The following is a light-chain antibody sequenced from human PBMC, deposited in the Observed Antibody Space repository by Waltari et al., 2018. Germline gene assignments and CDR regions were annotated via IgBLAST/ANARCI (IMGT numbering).Light chain of an antibody. V-gene: IGKV1-5*03. J-gene: IGKJ2*01. CDR2: KAS. CDR1: QSISSW. Sequence: RASQSISSWLTWHQQKPGKAPKLLIYKASSLDRGVPSRFSGSGSGTEFTLTISSLQADDFASYYCQQYSSPMYTFGQGTKLDIK. CDR3: QQYSSPMYT.